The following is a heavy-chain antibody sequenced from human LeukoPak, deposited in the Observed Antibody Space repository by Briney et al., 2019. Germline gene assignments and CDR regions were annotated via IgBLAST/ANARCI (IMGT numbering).Heavy chain of an antibody. Sequence: PGGSLRLSCEGSGFSFSNYWMSWVRQAPGKGLEWVANIKEDGSEKKYVDSVKGRFTISRDNAKNSLNLQMNSLRDEDTAVYYCARGEDYWGQGTLVTVSS. D-gene: IGHD3-10*01. V-gene: IGHV3-7*02. CDR1: GFSFSNYW. J-gene: IGHJ4*02. CDR3: ARGEDY. CDR2: IKEDGSEK.